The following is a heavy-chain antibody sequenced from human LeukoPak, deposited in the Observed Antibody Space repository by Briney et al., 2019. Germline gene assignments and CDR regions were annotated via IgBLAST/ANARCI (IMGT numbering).Heavy chain of an antibody. CDR2: ISAYNGNT. CDR1: GYTFTSYG. J-gene: IGHJ4*02. Sequence: ASVKVSCKASGYTFTSYGISWVRQAPGQGLEWMGRISAYNGNTNYAQKLQGRVTMTTDTSTSTAYMELRSLRSDDTAVYYCARRDYDILTGYYSHFDYWGQGTLVTVSS. CDR3: ARRDYDILTGYYSHFDY. V-gene: IGHV1-18*04. D-gene: IGHD3-9*01.